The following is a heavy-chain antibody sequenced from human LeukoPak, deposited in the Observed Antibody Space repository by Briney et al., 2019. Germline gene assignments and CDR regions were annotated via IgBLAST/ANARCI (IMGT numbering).Heavy chain of an antibody. CDR2: IYSGGST. D-gene: IGHD3-10*01. Sequence: GGSLRLSCAASGFTVGSNYMSWVRQAPGKGLEWVSVIYSGGSTYYADSVKGRFTISRDNSKNTLYLQMNSLRAEDTAVYYCAREDRSGSYPDYWGQGTLVTVSS. CDR3: AREDRSGSYPDY. V-gene: IGHV3-66*01. J-gene: IGHJ4*02. CDR1: GFTVGSNY.